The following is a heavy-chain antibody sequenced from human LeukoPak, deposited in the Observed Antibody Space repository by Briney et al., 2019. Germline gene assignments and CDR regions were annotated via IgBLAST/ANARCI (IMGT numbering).Heavy chain of an antibody. J-gene: IGHJ4*02. CDR1: GFTFSNYA. Sequence: GGSLRLSCVASGFTFSNYAMSWVRQTPGKGLEWVSSISGSGGSTHYADSVKGRFTISRDNSKNILYLQMNSLRAEDAAVYYCAKDWMSTIINYFDYWGQGTLVTVSS. D-gene: IGHD5-12*01. V-gene: IGHV3-23*01. CDR3: AKDWMSTIINYFDY. CDR2: ISGSGGST.